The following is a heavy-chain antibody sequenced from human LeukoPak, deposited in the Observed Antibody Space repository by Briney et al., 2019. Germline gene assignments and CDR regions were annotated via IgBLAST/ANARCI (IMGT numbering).Heavy chain of an antibody. CDR1: GGTLSSYA. V-gene: IGHV1-69*13. CDR2: IIPIFGTA. D-gene: IGHD3-22*01. J-gene: IGHJ4*02. Sequence: ASVKVSCKASGGTLSSYAISWVRQAPGQGLEWMGGIIPIFGTANYAQKFQGRVTITADESTSTAYMELSSLRSEDTAVYYCARVRPYYYDSSGPYYFDYWGQGTLVTVSS. CDR3: ARVRPYYYDSSGPYYFDY.